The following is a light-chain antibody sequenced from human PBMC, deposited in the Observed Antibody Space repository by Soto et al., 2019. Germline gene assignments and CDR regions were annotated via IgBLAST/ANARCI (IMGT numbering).Light chain of an antibody. CDR1: QSISVW. CDR2: DVS. CDR3: QQYISYPYT. V-gene: IGKV1-5*01. J-gene: IGKJ2*01. Sequence: DIQMTQSPSTLSASVGDRVTMTCRASQSISVWLAWYQQKPGRAPKLLVFDVSTLATGVPSRFSGSGSGPEFTLTLSSLQADDFASYYCQQYISYPYTFGQGTKVEIE.